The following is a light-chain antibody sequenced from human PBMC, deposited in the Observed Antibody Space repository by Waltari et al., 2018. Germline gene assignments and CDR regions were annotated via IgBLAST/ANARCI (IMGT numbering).Light chain of an antibody. Sequence: DIQMTQSPPSPSASVGYRVTITCRASQSISSYLNWYQQEPGKPPNLLIYGASNLQSGVPSRFSGGGSGTDFTLTISSLQPEDFATYYCQQSYSTLFTFGPGTKVDIK. CDR1: QSISSY. V-gene: IGKV1-39*01. CDR3: QQSYSTLFT. J-gene: IGKJ3*01. CDR2: GAS.